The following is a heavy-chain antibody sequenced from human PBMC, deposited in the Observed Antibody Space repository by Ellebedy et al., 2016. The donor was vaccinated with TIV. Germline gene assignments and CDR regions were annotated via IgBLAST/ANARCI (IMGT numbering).Heavy chain of an antibody. Sequence: GESLKISCSASGFTFSTYAMHWVRQAPGKGLEYVSSITTNGGSTHYADSVKGRLTISRDNSNNTLFLQMSSLRAEDTAFYYCVKDLSSGWLPYFDYWGQGTLVTVSS. CDR2: ITTNGGST. CDR1: GFTFSTYA. J-gene: IGHJ4*02. CDR3: VKDLSSGWLPYFDY. D-gene: IGHD6-19*01. V-gene: IGHV3-64D*06.